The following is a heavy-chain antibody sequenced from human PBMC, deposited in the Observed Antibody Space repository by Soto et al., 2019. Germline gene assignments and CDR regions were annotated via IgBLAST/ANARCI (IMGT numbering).Heavy chain of an antibody. D-gene: IGHD4-17*01. Sequence: GGSLRLSCAASGFTFSSYGMHWVRQAPGKGLEWVAVIWYDGSNKYYADSVKGRFTISRDNSKNTLYLQMNSLRAEDTAVYYCARDTSGDYPDYWGQGTLVTVSS. J-gene: IGHJ4*02. CDR3: ARDTSGDYPDY. V-gene: IGHV3-33*01. CDR1: GFTFSSYG. CDR2: IWYDGSNK.